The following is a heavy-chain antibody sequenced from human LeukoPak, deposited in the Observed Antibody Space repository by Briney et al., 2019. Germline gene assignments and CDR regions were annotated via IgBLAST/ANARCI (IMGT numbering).Heavy chain of an antibody. CDR1: RFTFSSYS. D-gene: IGHD2-2*01. J-gene: IGHJ3*02. CDR2: ISSSSRTI. Sequence: GGSLRLSCAASRFTFSSYSTNWVRQAPGKGLEWVSYISSSSRTIYYADSVKGRFTISRDNAKNSLDLQMNSLRAEDTAVYYCARDMVWGHDIVVVPAALDAFDIWGQGTMVTVSS. CDR3: ARDMVWGHDIVVVPAALDAFDI. V-gene: IGHV3-48*01.